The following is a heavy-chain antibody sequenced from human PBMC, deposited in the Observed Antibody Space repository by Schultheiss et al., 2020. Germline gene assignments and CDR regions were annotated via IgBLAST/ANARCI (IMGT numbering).Heavy chain of an antibody. V-gene: IGHV3-33*08. CDR1: GLTFSDYY. CDR3: ARLLWFGANWFDP. Sequence: GGSLRLSCAASGLTFSDYYMSWIRQAPGKGLEWVAVIWYDGSNKYYADSVKGRFTISRDNSKNTLYLQMNSLRAEDTAVYYCARLLWFGANWFDPWGQGTLVTVSS. D-gene: IGHD3-10*01. J-gene: IGHJ5*02. CDR2: IWYDGSNK.